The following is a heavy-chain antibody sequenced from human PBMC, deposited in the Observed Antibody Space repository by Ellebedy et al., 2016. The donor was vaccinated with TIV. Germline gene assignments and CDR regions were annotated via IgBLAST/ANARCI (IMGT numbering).Heavy chain of an antibody. V-gene: IGHV3-33*01. CDR2: IWYDGSNK. CDR1: GFTFSSYG. CDR3: ARHYGDYGKDH. J-gene: IGHJ4*02. D-gene: IGHD4-17*01. Sequence: GGSLRLXCAASGFTFSSYGMHWVRQAPGKGLEWVAVIWYDGSNKYYADSVKGRFTISRDNSKNTLYLQMNSLRAEDTAAYYCARHYGDYGKDHWGQGTLVTVSS.